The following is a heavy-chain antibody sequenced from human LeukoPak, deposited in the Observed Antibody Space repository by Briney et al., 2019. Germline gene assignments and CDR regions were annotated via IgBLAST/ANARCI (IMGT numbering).Heavy chain of an antibody. D-gene: IGHD2-2*01. Sequence: SVKVSCKTSGGTLSRYAISWVRQAPGQGLEWMGEIIPIFGTANYAQKFQGRVTITADESTSTAYMELSSLRSEDTAVYYCARVVTPRHSSTTSCYWKGWFDPWGQGTLVTVSS. J-gene: IGHJ5*02. CDR1: GGTLSRYA. V-gene: IGHV1-69*13. CDR3: ARVVTPRHSSTTSCYWKGWFDP. CDR2: IIPIFGTA.